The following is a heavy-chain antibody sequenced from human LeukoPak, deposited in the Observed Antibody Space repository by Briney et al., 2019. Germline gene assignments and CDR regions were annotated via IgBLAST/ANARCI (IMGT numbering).Heavy chain of an antibody. J-gene: IGHJ4*02. Sequence: GGSLRLSCAASGFTFSNYAMHWVRQAPGKGLEWVAVISYDGTNKYNADSVKGRFTISRDNSKNTLYLQMNSLRVEDTGLYYCARLESSGWYRFDCWGQGTLVTVSS. CDR3: ARLESSGWYRFDC. CDR2: ISYDGTNK. V-gene: IGHV3-30*04. D-gene: IGHD6-19*01. CDR1: GFTFSNYA.